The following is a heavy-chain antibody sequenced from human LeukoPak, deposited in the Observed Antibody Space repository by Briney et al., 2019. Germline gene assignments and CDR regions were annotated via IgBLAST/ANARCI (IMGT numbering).Heavy chain of an antibody. J-gene: IGHJ4*02. V-gene: IGHV4-59*08. Sequence: SETLSLTCTVSGDSISTYYWSWIRQPPGKGLEWIGYIYYSGSTNYNPSLKSRVTISVDTSKNQFSLELNSVTAADTAVYYCAKVGYCDAGPCYFDSWGQGTLVTVSS. CDR2: IYYSGST. CDR1: GDSISTYY. CDR3: AKVGYCDAGPCYFDS. D-gene: IGHD2-15*01.